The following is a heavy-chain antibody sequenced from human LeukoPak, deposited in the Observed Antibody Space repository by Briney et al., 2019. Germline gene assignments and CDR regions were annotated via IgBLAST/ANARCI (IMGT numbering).Heavy chain of an antibody. CDR1: GFTFSSYA. CDR2: ISGSGGST. D-gene: IGHD3-9*01. V-gene: IGHV3-23*01. CDR3: AKLTFYDILTGYFFDY. J-gene: IGHJ4*02. Sequence: GSLRLSCAASGFTFSSYAMSWVRQAPGKGLEWVSAISGSGGSTYYADSVKGRFTISRDNPKNTLYLQMNSLRAEDTAVYYCAKLTFYDILTGYFFDYWGQGTLVTVSS.